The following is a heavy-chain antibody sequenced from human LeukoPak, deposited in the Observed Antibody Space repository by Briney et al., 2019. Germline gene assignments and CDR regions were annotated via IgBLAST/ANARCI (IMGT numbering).Heavy chain of an antibody. D-gene: IGHD2-15*01. J-gene: IGHJ4*02. CDR1: GFTVSSNH. CDR3: ARKYCSGGTCYTGILEY. V-gene: IGHV3-53*01. Sequence: PGGSLRLSCAASGFTVSSNHMSWVRQAPGKGLEWVSLIYSDGSTYYADSVKGRFTISRDNSKNTLYLQMNSLRAEDTAVYYCARKYCSGGTCYTGILEYWSQGTLATVSS. CDR2: IYSDGST.